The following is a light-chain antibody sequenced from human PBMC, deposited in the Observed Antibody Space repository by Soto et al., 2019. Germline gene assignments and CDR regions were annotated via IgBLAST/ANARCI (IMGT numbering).Light chain of an antibody. Sequence: QSALTQPPSASGSPGQSVTISCTGTSSDVGRYNYVSWYQQHPGKAPKLMIYEVTKRPSGVPDRFSGSKSGNTASLSVSGLQAEDEADYYCTSYTGSNVVFGGVTKLTVL. CDR3: TSYTGSNVV. CDR1: SSDVGRYNY. V-gene: IGLV2-8*01. J-gene: IGLJ2*01. CDR2: EVT.